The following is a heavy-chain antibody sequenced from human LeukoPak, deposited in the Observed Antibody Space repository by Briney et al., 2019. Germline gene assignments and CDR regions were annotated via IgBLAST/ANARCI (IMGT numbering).Heavy chain of an antibody. CDR2: ISADGETP. D-gene: IGHD6-19*01. J-gene: IGHJ4*02. CDR3: AQGYSSGWYRY. V-gene: IGHV3-23*01. Sequence: GGSLRLSCAVSGFSVSSFGMSWVRQAPGKGLEWISAISADGETPYYADSVKGRFIISRDNSKNTLYLQLCSLRAEDTAVYYCAQGYSSGWYRYWGQGSLVSVSS. CDR1: GFSVSSFG.